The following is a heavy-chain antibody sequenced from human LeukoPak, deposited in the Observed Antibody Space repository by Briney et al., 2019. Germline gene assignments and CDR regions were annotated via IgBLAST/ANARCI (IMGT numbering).Heavy chain of an antibody. V-gene: IGHV3-7*01. J-gene: IGHJ3*02. D-gene: IGHD2-15*01. CDR1: GFTFSSYW. CDR3: ARRGNPVVGSAFDI. Sequence: GGSLRLSCAASGFTFSSYWMSWVRQAPGEGLEWVANIKQDGSEKYYVDSVKGRFTISRDNAKNSLYLQMNSLRAEDTAVYYCARRGNPVVGSAFDIWGQGTMVTVSS. CDR2: IKQDGSEK.